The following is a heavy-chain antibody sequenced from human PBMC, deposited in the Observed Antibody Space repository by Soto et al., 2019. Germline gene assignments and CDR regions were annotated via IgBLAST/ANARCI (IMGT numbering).Heavy chain of an antibody. J-gene: IGHJ4*02. V-gene: IGHV3-33*01. CDR3: AREIAYCGGDCYSVNASTPYYFDY. CDR2: IWYDGSNK. CDR1: GFTFSSYG. D-gene: IGHD2-21*02. Sequence: QVPLVESGGGVVQPGRSLRLSCAASGFTFSSYGMHWVRQAPGTGLEWVAVIWYDGSNKYYADSVKGRFTISRDNSKNTLYLKMNSLRDEDTAVYYCAREIAYCGGDCYSVNASTPYYFDYWGQGGLVTVSS.